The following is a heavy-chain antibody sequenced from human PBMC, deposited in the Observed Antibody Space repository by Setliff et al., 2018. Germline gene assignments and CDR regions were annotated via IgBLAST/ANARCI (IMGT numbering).Heavy chain of an antibody. J-gene: IGHJ5*02. CDR3: ARAHTWSLPNDNSGYPGWFDP. CDR1: GFSISSGYY. D-gene: IGHD3-22*01. V-gene: IGHV4-38-2*01. Sequence: PSETLSLTCAASGFSISSGYYWGWIRQPPGKGLEWIVNIHHSGKAYYNPSLKSRVTMSVDTAKNHVSLKLSSVTAADTAVYYGARAHTWSLPNDNSGYPGWFDPWGQGTLVTVSS. CDR2: IHHSGKA.